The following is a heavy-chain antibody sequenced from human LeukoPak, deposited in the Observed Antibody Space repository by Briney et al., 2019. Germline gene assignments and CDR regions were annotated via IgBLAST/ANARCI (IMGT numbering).Heavy chain of an antibody. J-gene: IGHJ6*03. Sequence: GGSLRLSCAASGFTFSSYAMSWVRQAPGKGLEWVSAISGSGGSTYYADSVKGRFTISRDNSKNTLYLQMNSLRAEDTAVYYCAKGLGYERPYYSYIDVWGKGTTVTVSS. CDR1: GFTFSSYA. CDR3: AKGLGYERPYYSYIDV. CDR2: ISGSGGST. V-gene: IGHV3-23*01. D-gene: IGHD5-12*01.